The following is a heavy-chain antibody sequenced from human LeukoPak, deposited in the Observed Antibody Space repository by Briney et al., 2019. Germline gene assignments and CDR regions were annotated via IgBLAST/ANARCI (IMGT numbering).Heavy chain of an antibody. Sequence: PGGSPRLSCAASGFTFSSYAMSWVRQAPGKGLEWVSAISGSGGRTYYADSVKGRFTISRDNSKNTLYLQMNSLRAEDTSVYYCARDPMTTNTFYFDFWGQGTLVTVSS. CDR3: ARDPMTTNTFYFDF. CDR1: GFTFSSYA. CDR2: ISGSGGRT. D-gene: IGHD4-17*01. J-gene: IGHJ4*02. V-gene: IGHV3-23*01.